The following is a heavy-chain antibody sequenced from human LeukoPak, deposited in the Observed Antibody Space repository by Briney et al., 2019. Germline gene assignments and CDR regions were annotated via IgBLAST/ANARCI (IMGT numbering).Heavy chain of an antibody. CDR1: GFTFNNYN. Sequence: GGSLRLSCAASGFTFNNYNMNWVRQAPGKGLEWVSYISSSGSTIYYADSVKGRFTISRDNAKNSLYLQMNSLRAEDTAVYYCAELGITMIGGVWGKGTTVTISS. V-gene: IGHV3-48*04. CDR2: ISSSGSTI. J-gene: IGHJ6*04. CDR3: AELGITMIGGV. D-gene: IGHD3-10*02.